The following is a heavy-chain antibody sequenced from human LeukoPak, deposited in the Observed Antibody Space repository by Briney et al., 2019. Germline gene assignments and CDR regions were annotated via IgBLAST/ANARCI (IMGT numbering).Heavy chain of an antibody. Sequence: GASVKVSCKASGYTLSSFGISWVRQAPGQGLEWMGWISAYNGNTNYAQKLQGRVTMTTDIPTSTAYMELRSPRSDDTAVYYCAREKGWFDSWGQGTLVTVSS. CDR1: GYTLSSFG. J-gene: IGHJ5*01. V-gene: IGHV1-18*01. CDR2: ISAYNGNT. CDR3: AREKGWFDS.